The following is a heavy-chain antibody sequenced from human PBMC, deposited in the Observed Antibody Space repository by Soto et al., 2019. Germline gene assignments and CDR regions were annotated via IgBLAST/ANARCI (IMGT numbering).Heavy chain of an antibody. CDR3: ARGGLQTWSPHHFDL. V-gene: IGHV1-18*04. Sequence: APVKVSCKASGYTLTSYGISGVRQAPGQGLEWMGWISAYNGNTNYAQKLQGRVTMTTDTSTSTAYMELRSLRTDDTAVYFCARGGLQTWSPHHFDLWGRGPLVTVSS. CDR1: GYTLTSYG. CDR2: ISAYNGNT. D-gene: IGHD4-4*01. J-gene: IGHJ4*02.